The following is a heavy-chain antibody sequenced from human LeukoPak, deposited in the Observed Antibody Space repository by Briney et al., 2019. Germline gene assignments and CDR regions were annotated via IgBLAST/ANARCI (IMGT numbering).Heavy chain of an antibody. D-gene: IGHD6-13*01. Sequence: GASVKVSCKASGYTFTSYGISWVRQAPGQGLEWMGWISAYNGNTNYAQKLQGRVTMTTDTSTSTAYMELRSLRSDDTAVYYCARGPRYSSSWYYYYGMYVWGQGATVTVSS. CDR1: GYTFTSYG. CDR2: ISAYNGNT. V-gene: IGHV1-18*01. CDR3: ARGPRYSSSWYYYYGMYV. J-gene: IGHJ6*02.